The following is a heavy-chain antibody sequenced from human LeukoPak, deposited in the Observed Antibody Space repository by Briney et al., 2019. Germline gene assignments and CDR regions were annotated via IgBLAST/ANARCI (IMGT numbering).Heavy chain of an antibody. CDR3: ARGERGPYYMDV. J-gene: IGHJ6*03. Sequence: SETLSLTCTVSGGSISRYHWSWIRQPPRKGLEWIGFIYYSGSANYNPSLKSRVTISLDTSKNQFSLKLSSVAAADTAVYYCARGERGPYYMDVWGKGTTVTVSS. CDR1: GGSISRYH. V-gene: IGHV4-59*01. CDR2: IYYSGSA. D-gene: IGHD1-26*01.